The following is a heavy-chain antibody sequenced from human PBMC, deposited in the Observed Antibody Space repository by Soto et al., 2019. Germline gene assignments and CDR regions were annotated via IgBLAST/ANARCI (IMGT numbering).Heavy chain of an antibody. Sequence: PSQTLSLTCAISGDSVSSNSAAWNWIRQSPSRGLEWLGRTYHRSKWHNEYAVSVKSRITINPGTSRNQFSLQLKSVTPEDTAVYYCADMDGSWGQGTLVTVSS. V-gene: IGHV6-1*01. J-gene: IGHJ4*02. CDR2: TYHRSKWHN. D-gene: IGHD3-10*01. CDR3: ADMDGS. CDR1: GDSVSSNSAA.